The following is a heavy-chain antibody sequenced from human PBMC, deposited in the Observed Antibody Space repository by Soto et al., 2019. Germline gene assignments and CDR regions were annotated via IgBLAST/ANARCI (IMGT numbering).Heavy chain of an antibody. Sequence: GGSLRLSCAASGFTFSSYAMHWVRQAPGKGLEWVAVISYDGSNKYYADSVKGRFTISRDNSKNSLYLQMNSLRAEDTAVYYCARDRCLRFWSGYGLDPWGQGTLVTVSS. CDR3: ARDRCLRFWSGYGLDP. V-gene: IGHV3-30-3*01. CDR2: ISYDGSNK. J-gene: IGHJ5*02. D-gene: IGHD3-3*01. CDR1: GFTFSSYA.